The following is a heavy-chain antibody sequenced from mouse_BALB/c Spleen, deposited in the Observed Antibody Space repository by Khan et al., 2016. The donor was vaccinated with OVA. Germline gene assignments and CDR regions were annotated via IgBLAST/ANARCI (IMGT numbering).Heavy chain of an antibody. CDR3: ARQGLLWLPKSFLAY. CDR2: ISSGGSYT. J-gene: IGHJ3*01. CDR1: GFTFSSYG. Sequence: EVELVESGGDLVKPGGSLKLSCAASGFTFSSYGMSWVRQTPDKRLEWVATISSGGSYTYYPDSVKGRFTISRDNAKNTLYLQMSSLKSEDTAMYYCARQGLLWLPKSFLAYWGQGTLVTVSA. D-gene: IGHD1-1*02. V-gene: IGHV5-6*01.